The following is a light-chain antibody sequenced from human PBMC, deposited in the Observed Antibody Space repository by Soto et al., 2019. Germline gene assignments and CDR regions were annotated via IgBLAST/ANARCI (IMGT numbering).Light chain of an antibody. J-gene: IGLJ2*01. CDR3: AAWDDSLNGPA. Sequence: QLVLTQPPSASGTPGQRVTVSCSGTYSNIGINDVHWYRQLSGTAPQILIYDTSQRATGVPDRFSGSRSGTSASLDISGLQTEDEADYHCAAWDDSLNGPAFGGGTKLTVL. CDR2: DTS. CDR1: YSNIGIND. V-gene: IGLV1-44*01.